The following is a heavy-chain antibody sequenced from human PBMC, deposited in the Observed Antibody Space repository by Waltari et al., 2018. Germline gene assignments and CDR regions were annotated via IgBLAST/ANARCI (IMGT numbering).Heavy chain of an antibody. CDR2: IYHSGTT. J-gene: IGHJ4*02. CDR1: GCPIGSSNW. CDR3: ANAGGVAAAGPT. V-gene: IGHV4-4*02. D-gene: IGHD6-13*01. Sequence: QVQLQESGPRLLKPSGTLSLTCAASGCPIGSSNWWSWVRQPPGKGLEWIGEIYHSGTTNYNPSLKSRVTISVDKSKNQFSLKLSSVTAADTAVYYCANAGGVAAAGPTWGQGTLVTVSS.